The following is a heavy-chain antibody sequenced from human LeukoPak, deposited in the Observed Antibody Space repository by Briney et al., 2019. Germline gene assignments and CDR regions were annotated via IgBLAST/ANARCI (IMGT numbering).Heavy chain of an antibody. J-gene: IGHJ6*03. D-gene: IGHD6-6*01. CDR1: GGSISSYY. V-gene: IGHV4-4*07. CDR3: ARDFVYSSSLNYYYYYYMDV. CDR2: IYTSGST. Sequence: PSETLSLTCTVSGGSISSYYWSWIRQPAGKGVEWIGRIYTSGSTNYNPSLKSRVTMSVDTSKNQFSLKLSSVTAADTAVYYCARDFVYSSSLNYYYYYYMDVWGKGTTVTVSS.